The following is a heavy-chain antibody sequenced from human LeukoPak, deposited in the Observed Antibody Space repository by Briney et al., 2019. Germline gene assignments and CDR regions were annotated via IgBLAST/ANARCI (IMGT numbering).Heavy chain of an antibody. CDR2: ISGSSGST. D-gene: IGHD2-2*02. Sequence: GGSLRLSCAASGFTFSTYAMSWVRQAPGKGLEWVSSISGSSGSTYCADSVKGRFTISRDNSKNTLYLQMDSLRTEDTAVYYCAKGPYCSTTSCYTMGCFDPWGQGTLVTVSS. V-gene: IGHV3-23*01. J-gene: IGHJ5*02. CDR1: GFTFSTYA. CDR3: AKGPYCSTTSCYTMGCFDP.